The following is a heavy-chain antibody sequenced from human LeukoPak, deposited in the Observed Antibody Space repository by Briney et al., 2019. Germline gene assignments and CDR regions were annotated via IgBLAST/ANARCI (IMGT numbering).Heavy chain of an antibody. Sequence: GGSLRLSCAASGFTFSSYAMSWVRQAPGKGLEWVSAISGSGGSTYYADSVKGRFTISRDNSKNTLYLQMNSLRAEDTAVCYCAKEGYGYSSSWYEGYYFDYWGQGTLVTVSS. V-gene: IGHV3-23*01. D-gene: IGHD6-13*01. CDR1: GFTFSSYA. CDR3: AKEGYGYSSSWYEGYYFDY. CDR2: ISGSGGST. J-gene: IGHJ4*02.